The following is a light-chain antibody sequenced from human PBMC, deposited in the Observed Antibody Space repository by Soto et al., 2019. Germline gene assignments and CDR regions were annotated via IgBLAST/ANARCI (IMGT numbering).Light chain of an antibody. Sequence: DIQMTQSPSSLSASVGDRVTITCRASQSISSYLNWYQQKPGKAPKLLIYAASTLQSVVPSRFSRSGSGTDFTLTISSLQPEDFATYYCQHSYSTPFTFGPGTKVHIK. CDR2: AAS. V-gene: IGKV1-39*01. CDR3: QHSYSTPFT. J-gene: IGKJ3*01. CDR1: QSISSY.